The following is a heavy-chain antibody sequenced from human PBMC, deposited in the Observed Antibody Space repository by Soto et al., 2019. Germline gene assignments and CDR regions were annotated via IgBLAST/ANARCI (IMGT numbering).Heavy chain of an antibody. CDR3: ARVPYRVGANYEYFDY. J-gene: IGHJ4*02. Sequence: QVQLVQSGAEVKKPGSSVKVSCKASGGTFSSYAISWVRQAPGQGLEWMGGIIPIFGTANYAQKFQGRVTITADKSTSTAYMELSSLRSEDTAVYYCARVPYRVGANYEYFDYWGQGTLVTVSS. D-gene: IGHD1-26*01. V-gene: IGHV1-69*14. CDR1: GGTFSSYA. CDR2: IIPIFGTA.